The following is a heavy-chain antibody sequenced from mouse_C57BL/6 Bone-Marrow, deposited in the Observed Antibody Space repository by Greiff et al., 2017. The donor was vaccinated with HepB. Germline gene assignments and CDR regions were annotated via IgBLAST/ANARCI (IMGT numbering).Heavy chain of an antibody. Sequence: QVQLQQSGAELARPGASVKMSCKVSGYTFTSYTMHWVKQRPGQGLEWIGYINPSSGYTKYNQKFKDKATLTADKSSSTAYMQLSSLTSEDSAVYYCARSITTVAMDYWGQGTSVTVSS. D-gene: IGHD1-1*01. CDR2: INPSSGYT. CDR3: ARSITTVAMDY. V-gene: IGHV1-4*01. J-gene: IGHJ4*01. CDR1: GYTFTSYT.